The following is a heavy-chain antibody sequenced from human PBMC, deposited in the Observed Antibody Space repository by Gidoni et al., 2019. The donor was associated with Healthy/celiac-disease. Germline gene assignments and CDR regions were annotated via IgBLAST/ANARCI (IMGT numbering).Heavy chain of an antibody. V-gene: IGHV4-31*03. J-gene: IGHJ6*03. CDR1: GCSISSGGYY. CDR2: IDYSGST. D-gene: IGHD6-6*01. Sequence: QVQLQESGPGLVKPSQTLSLPCTVSGCSISSGGYYWSWIRQHPGKGLEWIGYIDYSGSTYYNPSLKSRVTISVDTSKNQCSLKLSSVTAADTAVYYCARAGSSSFLRYYYYMDVWGKGTTVTVSS. CDR3: ARAGSSSFLRYYYYMDV.